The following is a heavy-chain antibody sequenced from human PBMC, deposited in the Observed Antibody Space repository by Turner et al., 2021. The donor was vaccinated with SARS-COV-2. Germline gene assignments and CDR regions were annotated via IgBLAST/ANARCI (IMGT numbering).Heavy chain of an antibody. CDR1: GYSFTDYY. Sequence: QVQLVQSGAEVKKPGASVKVSCKASGYSFTDYYIHWVRQAPGQGLEWMGWIHCNSGGKNLAQKFQGRVTMTRDTSISTAYMELSSLTTDDTAVYFCARTVGWSTTLWGQGTLVTVSS. J-gene: IGHJ4*02. V-gene: IGHV1-2*02. D-gene: IGHD1-26*01. CDR3: ARTVGWSTTL. CDR2: IHCNSGGK.